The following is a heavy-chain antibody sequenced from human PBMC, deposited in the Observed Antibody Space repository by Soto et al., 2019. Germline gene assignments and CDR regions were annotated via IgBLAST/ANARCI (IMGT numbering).Heavy chain of an antibody. V-gene: IGHV1-69*13. D-gene: IGHD6-19*01. CDR1: GGTFSSYA. Sequence: ASMKVSCKASGGTFSSYAISWVRQAPGQGLEWMGGIIPIFGTANYAQKFQGRVTITADESTSTAYMELSSLRSEDTAVYYCARGVGQQWLEDAFDIWGQGTMVTVSS. CDR2: IIPIFGTA. CDR3: ARGVGQQWLEDAFDI. J-gene: IGHJ3*02.